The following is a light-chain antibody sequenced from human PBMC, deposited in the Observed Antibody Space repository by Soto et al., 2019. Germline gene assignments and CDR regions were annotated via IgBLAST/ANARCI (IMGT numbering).Light chain of an antibody. CDR1: SSDVGGYNY. V-gene: IGLV2-14*01. CDR3: SSYTTSSTHGV. Sequence: QSALTQPASLSGSPGQSITISCTGTSSDVGGYNYVSWYQQHPGKAPKRMIYEVSNRPSGVSNRFSSSKSGNTAALTISGLPAEDESDYYCSSYTTSSTHGVFGGGTKLTVL. CDR2: EVS. J-gene: IGLJ3*02.